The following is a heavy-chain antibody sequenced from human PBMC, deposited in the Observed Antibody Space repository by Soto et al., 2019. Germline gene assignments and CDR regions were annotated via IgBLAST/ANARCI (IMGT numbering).Heavy chain of an antibody. V-gene: IGHV3-30*18. D-gene: IGHD2-15*01. CDR3: AKHNDCSGGSCYRNYFDY. CDR1: GFTFSSYG. Sequence: QVQLVESGGGVVQPGRSLRLSCAASGFTFSSYGMHWVRQSPVKWLEWVAVISYDGSNKYYADSVKGRFTISRDNSKNTLYLQMSSLRAEDTALYYCAKHNDCSGGSCYRNYFDYLGQGTLVTVSS. CDR2: ISYDGSNK. J-gene: IGHJ4*02.